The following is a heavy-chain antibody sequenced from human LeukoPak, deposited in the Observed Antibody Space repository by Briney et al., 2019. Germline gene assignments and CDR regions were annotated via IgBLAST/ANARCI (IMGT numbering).Heavy chain of an antibody. V-gene: IGHV7-4-1*02. CDR1: GYTFTSYA. J-gene: IGHJ5*02. CDR3: AREGEIVVVNYPQYNWFDP. Sequence: ASVKVSCKASGYTFTSYAMNWVRQAPGQGLEWMGWINTNTGNPTYAQGFTGRFVFSLDTSVSTAYLQISSLKAEDTAVYYCAREGEIVVVNYPQYNWFDPWGQGTLVTVSS. CDR2: INTNTGNP. D-gene: IGHD3-22*01.